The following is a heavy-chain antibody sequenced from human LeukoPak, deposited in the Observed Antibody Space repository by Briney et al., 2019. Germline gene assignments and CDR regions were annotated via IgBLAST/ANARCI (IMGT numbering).Heavy chain of an antibody. J-gene: IGHJ5*02. V-gene: IGHV4-34*01. CDR3: ATLPAATPNWFDP. D-gene: IGHD2-2*01. CDR1: GGSFSGYY. CDR2: INHSGST. Sequence: SETLSLTCAVYGGSFSGYYWSWIRQPPGKGLEWIGEINHSGSTNYNPSLKSRVTMSVDTSKNQFSLKLSSVTAADTAVYYCATLPAATPNWFDPWGQGTLVTVSS.